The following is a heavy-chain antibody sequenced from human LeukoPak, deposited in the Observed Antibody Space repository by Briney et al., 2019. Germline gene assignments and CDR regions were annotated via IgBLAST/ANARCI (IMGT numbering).Heavy chain of an antibody. J-gene: IGHJ6*03. D-gene: IGHD6-25*01. Sequence: ASVKVSCKASGYTFIAYYMHWIRQAPGQGLEWLGWINPNTGGTNYAQKFQGRVTMTRDASISTTFMEMTGLKYDDTAVYYCARGARGYRHYYYYYMDVWGKGTTVTVSS. V-gene: IGHV1-2*02. CDR3: ARGARGYRHYYYYYMDV. CDR2: INPNTGGT. CDR1: GYTFIAYY.